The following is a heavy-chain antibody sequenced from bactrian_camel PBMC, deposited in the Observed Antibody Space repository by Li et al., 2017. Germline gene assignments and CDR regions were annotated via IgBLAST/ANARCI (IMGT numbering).Heavy chain of an antibody. Sequence: HVQLVESGGGSVQAGGALRLSCVASDRSSLFWAWFRQAPGQEREGVAVIDSDGVTSYADSVKGRFTISKDNAKNTLYLQMNSLKPEDTAVYYCATGGMSDYYSDYSVLYEYNYWGQGTQVTVS. CDR2: IDSDGVT. CDR3: ATGGMSDYYSDYSVLYEYNY. V-gene: IGHV3S57*01. J-gene: IGHJ4*01. D-gene: IGHD4*01. CDR1: DRSSLF.